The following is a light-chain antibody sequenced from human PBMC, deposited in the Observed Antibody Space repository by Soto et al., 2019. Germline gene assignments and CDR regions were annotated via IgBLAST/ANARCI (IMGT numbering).Light chain of an antibody. CDR1: QSVLYNSNNKNY. CDR3: QQYYDTPWT. CDR2: WAS. Sequence: DIVMTQSPDSLAVSLGERATINCKSSQSVLYNSNNKNYLAWYQQKPGQPPKLLIYWASTRGSGVPDRFSGSGSGKDFTLANASLQAEDVAVYYCQQYYDTPWTFGQGTKVEIK. V-gene: IGKV4-1*01. J-gene: IGKJ1*01.